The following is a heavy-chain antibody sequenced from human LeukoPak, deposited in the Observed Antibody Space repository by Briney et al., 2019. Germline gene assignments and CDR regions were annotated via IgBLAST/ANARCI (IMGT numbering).Heavy chain of an antibody. D-gene: IGHD6-13*01. V-gene: IGHV1-8*01. J-gene: IGHJ5*02. Sequence: ASVKLSCKASGYTFTSYDINWVRQATGQGLEWMGWMNPNSGNTGYAQKFQGTVTMTRNTSISTAYMELSSLRSEDTAVYYCARVTGYSGINWFDPWGQGTLVTVSS. CDR3: ARVTGYSGINWFDP. CDR2: MNPNSGNT. CDR1: GYTFTSYD.